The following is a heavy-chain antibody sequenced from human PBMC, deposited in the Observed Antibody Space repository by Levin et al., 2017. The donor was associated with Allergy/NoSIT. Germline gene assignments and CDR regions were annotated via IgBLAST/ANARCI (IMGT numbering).Heavy chain of an antibody. CDR2: IKSKTDGGTT. Sequence: PGGSLRLSCAASGFTFSNAWMSWVRQAPGKGLEWVGRIKSKTDGGTTDYAAPVKGRFTISRDDSKNTLYLQMNSLKTEDTAVYYCTTDRWGHCSGGSCYSSYWGQGTLVTVSS. V-gene: IGHV3-15*01. CDR3: TTDRWGHCSGGSCYSSY. J-gene: IGHJ4*02. CDR1: GFTFSNAW. D-gene: IGHD2-15*01.